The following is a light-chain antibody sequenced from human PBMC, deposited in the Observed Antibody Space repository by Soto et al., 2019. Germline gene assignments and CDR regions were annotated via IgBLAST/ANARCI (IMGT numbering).Light chain of an antibody. CDR1: QSVSSSY. CDR2: GAS. V-gene: IGKV3-20*01. CDR3: QQYNNWPPWT. J-gene: IGKJ1*01. Sequence: EIVLTQSPGTLSLSPGERATLSCRASQSVSSSYLAWYQQKPGQAPRLLIFGASIRVTGIPDRFIGSGSGTDFTLTISSLQSEDFAVYYCQQYNNWPPWTFGRGTKVDI.